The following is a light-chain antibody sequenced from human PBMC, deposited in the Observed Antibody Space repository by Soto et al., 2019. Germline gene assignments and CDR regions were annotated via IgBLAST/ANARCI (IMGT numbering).Light chain of an antibody. J-gene: IGLJ3*02. CDR2: GNR. Sequence: QSVLTQPPSVSGAPGQRVTISCTGNNSNLGAGYDVHWYQQLPGAAPKLVVFGNRNRPSGVPERFSGSKSGTSASLAITGLQADDEADYYCQAYDYSLTAFVFGGGTKLTVL. CDR3: QAYDYSLTAFV. V-gene: IGLV1-40*01. CDR1: NSNLGAGYD.